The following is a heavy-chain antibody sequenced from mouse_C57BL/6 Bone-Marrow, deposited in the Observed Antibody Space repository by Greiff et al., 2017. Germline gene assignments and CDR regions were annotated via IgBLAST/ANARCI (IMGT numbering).Heavy chain of an antibody. J-gene: IGHJ4*01. CDR3: TLYHHYYGSSPLAMDY. D-gene: IGHD1-1*01. CDR1: GFNIKDDY. V-gene: IGHV14-4*01. Sequence: VQLQQSGAELVRPGASVKLSCTASGFNIKDDYMHWVKQRPEQGLEWIGWIDPENGDTESASKFQGKATITVDKASNTAYLQLSSLTSEDTAVYYCTLYHHYYGSSPLAMDYWGQGTSVTVSA. CDR2: IDPENGDT.